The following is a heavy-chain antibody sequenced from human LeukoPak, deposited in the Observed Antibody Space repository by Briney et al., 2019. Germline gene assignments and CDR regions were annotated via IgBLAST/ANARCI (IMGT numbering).Heavy chain of an antibody. CDR1: GFTFSSYW. J-gene: IGHJ4*02. V-gene: IGHV3-74*01. CDR3: AKDSRLVRDHFDY. Sequence: PGGSLRLSCTASGFTFSSYWMHWVRQAPGKGLVWVSRLNSDGSDTTYADSVKGRFTISRDNSKNTLYLQMNSLRAEDTAVYYCAKDSRLVRDHFDYWGQGTLVTVSS. CDR2: LNSDGSDT. D-gene: IGHD6-19*01.